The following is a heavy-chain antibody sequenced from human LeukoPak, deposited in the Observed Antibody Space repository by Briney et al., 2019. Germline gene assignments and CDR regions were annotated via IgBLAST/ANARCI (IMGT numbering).Heavy chain of an antibody. V-gene: IGHV1-8*01. Sequence: ASVKVSCKASGYTFTSYDINWVRQATGQGLEWMGWMNPNSGNTGYAQKLQGRVTMTTDTSTSTAYMELRSLRSDDTAVYYCARDSPRGGDLMDVWGKGTTVTVSS. J-gene: IGHJ6*04. CDR1: GYTFTSYD. D-gene: IGHD2-21*02. CDR3: ARDSPRGGDLMDV. CDR2: MNPNSGNT.